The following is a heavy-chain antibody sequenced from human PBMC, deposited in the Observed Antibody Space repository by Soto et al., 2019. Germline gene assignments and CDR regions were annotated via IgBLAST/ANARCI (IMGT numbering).Heavy chain of an antibody. J-gene: IGHJ6*02. CDR3: ARDGGIVVRGVIRETYYYGMDV. CDR1: GGSISRGSYY. D-gene: IGHD3-10*01. V-gene: IGHV4-30-4*01. Sequence: QVQLQESGPGLVKPSQTMSLTCTVSGGSISRGSYYLSWISQPPGKGLEWIGYIYSSGSTYYNPSLKSRGTTSVDTSKNQFSLKLSFLTASDTAVYYCARDGGIVVRGVIRETYYYGMDVWGQGTTFTVSS. CDR2: IYSSGST.